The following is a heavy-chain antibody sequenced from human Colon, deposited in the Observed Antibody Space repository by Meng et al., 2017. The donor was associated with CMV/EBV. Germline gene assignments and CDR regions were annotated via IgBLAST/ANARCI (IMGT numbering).Heavy chain of an antibody. J-gene: IGHJ5*02. CDR2: ISYTGNT. CDR1: GDSISGSVEY. V-gene: IGHV4-39*07. Sequence: GSLRLSCTVSGDSISGSVEYWGWIRQPPGKGLEWLGSISYTGNTFYNPSLKGRVTIVVDTSKNRFSLRLSSVTAADTAVYFCARAPDPKYKYDRSAYGGFDPWGQGTLVTVSS. CDR3: ARAPDPKYKYDRSAYGGFDP. D-gene: IGHD3-22*01.